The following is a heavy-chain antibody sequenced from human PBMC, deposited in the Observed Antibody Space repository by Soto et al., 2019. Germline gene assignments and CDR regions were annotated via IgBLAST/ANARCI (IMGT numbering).Heavy chain of an antibody. CDR1: GGSFSGYY. CDR3: ARVLGVTLDY. Sequence: KPSETLSLTCAVYGGSFSGYYWSWIRQPPGKGLEWIGEINHSGSTNYNPSLKSRVTISVDTSKNQFSLKLSSVTAADTAVYYCARVLGVTLDYWGQGTLVTVSS. J-gene: IGHJ4*02. V-gene: IGHV4-34*01. CDR2: INHSGST. D-gene: IGHD2-21*02.